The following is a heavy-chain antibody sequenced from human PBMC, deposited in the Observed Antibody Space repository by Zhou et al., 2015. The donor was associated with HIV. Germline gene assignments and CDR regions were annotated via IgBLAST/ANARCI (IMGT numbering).Heavy chain of an antibody. Sequence: EVQLVESGGGLVQPGGSLRLSCAASGFTIRRSYMTWVRQAPGKGLTWVSRIDADGHDKTYADSVRGRFTISRDNTKKTLYLQMDRLTVEDSGVYHCARAKLPGRQFDWLLSPPAYWGQGSRVSVSS. V-gene: IGHV3-74*03. CDR1: GFTIRRSY. J-gene: IGHJ4*02. CDR3: ARAKLPGRQFDWLLSPPAY. CDR2: IDADGHDK. D-gene: IGHD3-9*01.